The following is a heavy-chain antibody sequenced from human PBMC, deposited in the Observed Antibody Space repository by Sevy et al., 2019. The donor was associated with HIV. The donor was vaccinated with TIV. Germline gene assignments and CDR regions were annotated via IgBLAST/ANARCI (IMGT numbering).Heavy chain of an antibody. V-gene: IGHV4-59*01. Sequence: SETLSLTCTVSGGSISSYYWSWIRQPPGKGLEWIGYIYYSGSTNYNPSLKSRVTISVDTSKNQFSLKLSSVTAADTAVYFCVRGGIVGASTFDYWGQGTLVTVSS. CDR1: GGSISSYY. D-gene: IGHD1-26*01. CDR3: VRGGIVGASTFDY. J-gene: IGHJ4*02. CDR2: IYYSGST.